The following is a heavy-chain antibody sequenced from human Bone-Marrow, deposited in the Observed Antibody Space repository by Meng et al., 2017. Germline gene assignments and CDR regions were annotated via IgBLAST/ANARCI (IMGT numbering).Heavy chain of an antibody. Sequence: VELVGCGGGLVRAGGSLRLSCAASGFTFSNAWMSWVRPAPGRGLEWVARIKSKTDGETPDYAAPVKGRFTISRDDSKNTLYLQMHSLTTEDTAVYYCNWNDFGDYWGQGALVTVSS. V-gene: IGHV3-15*01. CDR2: IKSKTDGETP. CDR1: GFTFSNAW. J-gene: IGHJ4*02. CDR3: NWNDFGDY. D-gene: IGHD1-1*01.